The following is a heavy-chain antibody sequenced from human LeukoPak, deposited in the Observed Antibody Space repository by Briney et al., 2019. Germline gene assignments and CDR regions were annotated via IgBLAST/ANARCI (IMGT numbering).Heavy chain of an antibody. CDR2: IWYDGSNK. D-gene: IGHD3-9*01. J-gene: IGHJ4*02. CDR1: GFTFSSYG. V-gene: IGHV3-33*01. Sequence: PGGSLRLSCAASGFTFSSYGMHWVRQAPGKGLEWVAVIWYDGSNKYYADSVKGRFTISRDNSKNTLYLQMNSLRAEDTAVYYCARDGPQLYYDILTGYYQGPFDYWGQGTLVTVSS. CDR3: ARDGPQLYYDILTGYYQGPFDY.